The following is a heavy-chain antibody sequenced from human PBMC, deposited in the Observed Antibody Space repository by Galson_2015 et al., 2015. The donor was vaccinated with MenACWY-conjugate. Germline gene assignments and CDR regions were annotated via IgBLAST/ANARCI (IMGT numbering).Heavy chain of an antibody. J-gene: IGHJ6*02. V-gene: IGHV1-69*04. CDR3: ARGDCSGGSCYGGMDV. CDR2: IIPILGIA. Sequence: SVKVSCKASGGTFSSYAISWVRQAPGQGLEWMGRIIPILGIANYAQKFQGRVTITADKSTSTAYMELSSLRSEDTAVYYCARGDCSGGSCYGGMDVWGQGTTVTVSS. D-gene: IGHD2-15*01. CDR1: GGTFSSYA.